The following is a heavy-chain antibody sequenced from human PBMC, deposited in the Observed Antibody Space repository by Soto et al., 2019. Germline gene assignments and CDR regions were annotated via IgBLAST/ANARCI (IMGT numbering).Heavy chain of an antibody. V-gene: IGHV3-23*01. CDR3: AKDRYCSSTSCYRYAFDI. Sequence: GGSLRLSCAASGFSFSSYAMSWVRQAPGKGLEWVSAISGSGGSTYYADSVKGRFTISRDNSKNTLYLQMNSLRAEDTAVYYCAKDRYCSSTSCYRYAFDIWGQGTMVTVSS. CDR1: GFSFSSYA. CDR2: ISGSGGST. D-gene: IGHD2-2*01. J-gene: IGHJ3*02.